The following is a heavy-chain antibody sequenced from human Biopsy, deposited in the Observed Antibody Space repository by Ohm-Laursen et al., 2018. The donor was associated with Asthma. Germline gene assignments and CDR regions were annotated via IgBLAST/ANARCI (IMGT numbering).Heavy chain of an antibody. CDR1: GFAVSRDH. D-gene: IGHD6-19*01. CDR2: IYSGGTS. V-gene: IGHV3-53*01. Sequence: GSLRLSCTASGFAVSRDHMFWVRQAPGKGLEWVSVIYSGGTSHTADSVRGRFTFSRDYSKNTLYLQMHSLRVEDTAVYYCARGDSSGWSHYYFDYWGQGTLVTVSS. J-gene: IGHJ4*02. CDR3: ARGDSSGWSHYYFDY.